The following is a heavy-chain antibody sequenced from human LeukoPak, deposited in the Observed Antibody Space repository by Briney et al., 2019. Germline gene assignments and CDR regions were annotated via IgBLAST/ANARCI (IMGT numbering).Heavy chain of an antibody. J-gene: IGHJ4*02. CDR1: GYTFTGYY. CDR3: ARVPGYDSSGYYSERDY. Sequence: ASVKVSCKASGYTFTGYYMHWVRQAPGQGLEWMGWIDPNSGGTNYAQRFHGRVTMTRDTSISTAYMELCRLRSDGTAVYYCARVPGYDSSGYYSERDYWGQGTLVTVSS. D-gene: IGHD3-22*01. CDR2: IDPNSGGT. V-gene: IGHV1-2*02.